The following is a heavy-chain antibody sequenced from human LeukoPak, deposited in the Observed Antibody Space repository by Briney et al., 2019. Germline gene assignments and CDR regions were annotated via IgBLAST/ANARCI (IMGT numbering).Heavy chain of an antibody. Sequence: SETLSLTCTVSGGSISNYFWTWIRQPAGKGLEWIGRIYSSETTNYNPSFESRVTMSVDSSKNQFSLKLSSVTAADTAAYYCAREPGANSFDSWGQGTLVTVSS. CDR2: IYSSETT. D-gene: IGHD4/OR15-4a*01. V-gene: IGHV4-4*07. CDR1: GGSISNYF. J-gene: IGHJ5*01. CDR3: AREPGANSFDS.